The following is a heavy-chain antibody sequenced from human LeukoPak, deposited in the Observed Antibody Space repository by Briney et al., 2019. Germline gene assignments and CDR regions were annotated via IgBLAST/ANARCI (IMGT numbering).Heavy chain of an antibody. CDR1: GFTFSSYW. CDR2: VNSDGSST. Sequence: PGGSLRLSCAASGFTFSSYWMHWVRQAPGKGLVWVSRVNSDGSSTTYADSVKGRFTISRDNAKNTLYLQMNSLRAEDTAVYYCARDAMDIVVVPAAIYYYYYMDVWGKGTTVTISS. D-gene: IGHD2-2*03. J-gene: IGHJ6*03. V-gene: IGHV3-74*01. CDR3: ARDAMDIVVVPAAIYYYYYMDV.